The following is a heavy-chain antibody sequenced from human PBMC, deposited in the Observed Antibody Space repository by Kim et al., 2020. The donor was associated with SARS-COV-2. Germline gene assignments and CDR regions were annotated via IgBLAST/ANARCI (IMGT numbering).Heavy chain of an antibody. V-gene: IGHV3-7*01. D-gene: IGHD1-26*01. CDR2: SEI. Sequence: SEIYYVESVKGRFTISKDDPKNSLYLQMNSLGVEDTAVYYCVRDGVGNFDYWGQGALVTVSS. J-gene: IGHJ4*02. CDR3: VRDGVGNFDY.